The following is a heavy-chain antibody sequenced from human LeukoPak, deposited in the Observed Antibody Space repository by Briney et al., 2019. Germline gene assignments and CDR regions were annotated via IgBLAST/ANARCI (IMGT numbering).Heavy chain of an antibody. CDR2: INPNSGGT. V-gene: IGHV1-2*02. J-gene: IGHJ4*02. Sequence: GASVKVSCKASGYTFTGYYMHWVRQAPGQGLEWMGWINPNSGGTNYAQKFQGRVTMTRDTSISTAYMELSRLRSDDTAVYYCARGIGVGATLVKNFDYWGQGTLVTVSS. D-gene: IGHD1-26*01. CDR1: GYTFTGYY. CDR3: ARGIGVGATLVKNFDY.